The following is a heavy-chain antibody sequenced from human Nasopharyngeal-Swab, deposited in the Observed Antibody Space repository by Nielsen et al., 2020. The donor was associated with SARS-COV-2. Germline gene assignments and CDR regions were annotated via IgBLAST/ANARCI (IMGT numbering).Heavy chain of an antibody. CDR2: ISGSGGST. D-gene: IGHD2-2*03. Sequence: GESLKISCAASGFTFSSYAMSWVRQAPGKGLEWVSAISGSGGSTYYAGSVKGRFTISRDNSKNTLYLQMNSLRAEDTAVYYCAKGPGYCSSTSCARKAYFDYWGQGTLVTVSS. J-gene: IGHJ4*02. V-gene: IGHV3-23*01. CDR1: GFTFSSYA. CDR3: AKGPGYCSSTSCARKAYFDY.